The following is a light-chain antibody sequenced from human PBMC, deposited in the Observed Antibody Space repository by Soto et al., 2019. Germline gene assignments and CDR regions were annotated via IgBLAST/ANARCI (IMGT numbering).Light chain of an antibody. CDR3: SSYTTTNTYV. J-gene: IGLJ1*01. CDR2: EVI. Sequence: QSVLTQPASVSGSPGQSITISCTGSSSDVGGYNYVSWYQQYPGKAPELMIYEVINRPSGVSYRFSGSKSGNTASLTISGLQAVDEADYYCSSYTTTNTYVFGTGTKVTVL. V-gene: IGLV2-14*01. CDR1: SSDVGGYNY.